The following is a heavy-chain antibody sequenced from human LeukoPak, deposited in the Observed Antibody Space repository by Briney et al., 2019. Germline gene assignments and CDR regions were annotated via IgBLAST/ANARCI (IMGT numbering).Heavy chain of an antibody. CDR2: INHIGGT. CDR1: GWSLNNHY. Sequence: SETLSLTCAVYGWSLNNHYWIWIRQPPGKGLELIGEINHIGGTNYNPSLESRVTISIDTAKSQFFLKLSSVTAADTAVYYCARGPAAVHPWGQGTLVTVSS. D-gene: IGHD6-13*01. J-gene: IGHJ4*02. CDR3: ARGPAAVHP. V-gene: IGHV4-34*01.